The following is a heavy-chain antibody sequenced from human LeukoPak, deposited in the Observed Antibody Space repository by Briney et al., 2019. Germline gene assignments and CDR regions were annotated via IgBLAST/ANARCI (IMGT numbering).Heavy chain of an antibody. CDR1: GFTSSSYT. V-gene: IGHV3-48*02. Sequence: GGSLRLSGSASGFTSSSYTMNWIRQAPGKGLEWVSSISPSSSMMHYADSVRGRFTISRDNAKNSLYLQMNSLRDEDTAVYYCASRRGFDDWGQGTLVTVSS. J-gene: IGHJ4*02. CDR2: ISPSSSMM. D-gene: IGHD3-10*01. CDR3: ASRRGFDD.